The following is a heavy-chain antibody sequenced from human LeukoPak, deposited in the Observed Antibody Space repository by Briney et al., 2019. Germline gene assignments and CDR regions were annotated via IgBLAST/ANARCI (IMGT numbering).Heavy chain of an antibody. V-gene: IGHV1-69*06. Sequence: SVKVSCKASGGTFSSYAISWVRQAPGQGLEWMGGIIPIFGTANYAQKFQGRVTITADKSTSTAYMELSSLRSEDTAVYYCARNDYGSGGIFFWGQGTLVTVSS. CDR1: GGTFSSYA. J-gene: IGHJ4*02. CDR3: ARNDYGSGGIFF. CDR2: IIPIFGTA. D-gene: IGHD3-10*01.